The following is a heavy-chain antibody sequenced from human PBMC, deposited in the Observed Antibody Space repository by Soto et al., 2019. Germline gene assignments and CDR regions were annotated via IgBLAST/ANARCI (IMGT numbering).Heavy chain of an antibody. CDR1: GGFISSSSYF. CDR3: ARDALRDSATGTTPGHY. J-gene: IGHJ4*02. CDR2: IDYTGTT. D-gene: IGHD1-7*01. Sequence: SETLSLTCTISGGFISSSSYFWAWIRQSPGKGLEWIGSIDYTGTTYNNPSLKSRVTMSVDTSKNHFSLKVDSVTAADTALYYCARDALRDSATGTTPGHYWGQGTLVTVSS. V-gene: IGHV4-39*02.